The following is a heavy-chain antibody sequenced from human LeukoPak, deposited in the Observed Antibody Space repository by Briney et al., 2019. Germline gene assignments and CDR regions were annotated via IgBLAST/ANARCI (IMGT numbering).Heavy chain of an antibody. D-gene: IGHD6-19*01. CDR2: ISAYNGNT. J-gene: IGHJ4*02. CDR1: GYSFTSYG. V-gene: IGHV1-18*01. Sequence: ASVKVSCKTSGYSFTSYGISWVRQAPGQGLEWMGWISAYNGNTNYAQKLQGRVTMTTDTSTSTAYMELRSLRSDDTAVYYCARDLPVAGFDYWGQGTLVTVSS. CDR3: ARDLPVAGFDY.